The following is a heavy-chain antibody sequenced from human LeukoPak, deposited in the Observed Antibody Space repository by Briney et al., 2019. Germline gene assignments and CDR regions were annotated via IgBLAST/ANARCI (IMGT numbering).Heavy chain of an antibody. CDR1: GFTVSSNY. J-gene: IGHJ4*02. CDR3: ARGGPYYYDSSGYYSPFDY. V-gene: IGHV3-53*01. D-gene: IGHD3-22*01. CDR2: IYSGGST. Sequence: GGSLRLSCAASGFTVSSNYMSWVRQAPGKGLEWVSVIYSGGSTYYADSVKGRFTISRDNSKDTLYLQMDSLRAEDTAVYYCARGGPYYYDSSGYYSPFDYWGQGTLVTVFS.